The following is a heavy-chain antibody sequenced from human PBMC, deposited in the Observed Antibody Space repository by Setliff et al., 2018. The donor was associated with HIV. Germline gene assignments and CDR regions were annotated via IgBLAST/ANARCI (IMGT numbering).Heavy chain of an antibody. V-gene: IGHV4-34*01. CDR1: TESLTRYD. J-gene: IGHJ4*02. CDR2: INHSGDN. CDR3: ARFEVTPVTTRDS. D-gene: IGHD4-17*01. Sequence: SETLSLTCAVYTESLTRYDWAWIRQSPEKGLEWIGEINHSGDNNYNPSLKSRVTMSVDTSKNQFSLKMKSVTAADSAVYYCARFEVTPVTTRDSWGQGTLVTVSS.